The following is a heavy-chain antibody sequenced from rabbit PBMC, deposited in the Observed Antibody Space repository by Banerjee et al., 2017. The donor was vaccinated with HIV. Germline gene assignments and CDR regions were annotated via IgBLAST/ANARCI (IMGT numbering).Heavy chain of an antibody. J-gene: IGHJ4*01. CDR3: ARSYNSVYTYFNL. D-gene: IGHD4-1*01. V-gene: IGHV1S40*01. CDR1: GFSFSSYW. Sequence: QSLEESGGDLVKPGASLTLTCTASGFSFSSYWICWVRQAPGKGLEWIASIYTGDSGSTYYANWAKGRFTISQTSSTTVTLQMTSLTAADTATYFCARSYNSVYTYFNLWGPGTLVTVS. CDR2: IYTGDSGST.